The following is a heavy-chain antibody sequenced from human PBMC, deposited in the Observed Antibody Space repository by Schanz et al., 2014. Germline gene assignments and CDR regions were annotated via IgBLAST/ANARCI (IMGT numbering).Heavy chain of an antibody. Sequence: VQSVHSGTEVQKLGASVKVSCQTSGYTFTAYGINWVRQAPGQGLEWVGWISPYNGNTNYAQKVQGRVTMTTDTSTGTAYMELRSLRSDDTAVYYCARDRRRYCSTASCLHDNWFDPWGQGTLVIVSS. CDR1: GYTFTAYG. CDR3: ARDRRRYCSTASCLHDNWFDP. V-gene: IGHV1-18*01. CDR2: ISPYNGNT. J-gene: IGHJ5*02. D-gene: IGHD2-2*01.